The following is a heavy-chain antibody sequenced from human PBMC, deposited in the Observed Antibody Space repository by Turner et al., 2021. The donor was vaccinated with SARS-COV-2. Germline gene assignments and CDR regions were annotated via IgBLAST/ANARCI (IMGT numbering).Heavy chain of an antibody. CDR2: INPNSGGT. CDR1: GYTFTGYS. J-gene: IGHJ4*02. Sequence: GAEVKKPGASVTVSCKASGYTFTGYSMHWVRQAPGQGLEWIAWINPNSGGTNYAQKFQGRVTMTRDTSISTAYMELSRLISDDTAVYYCARDAVYCTSTSCYTSDYFDYWGQGTLVTVSS. V-gene: IGHV1-2*02. D-gene: IGHD2-2*02. CDR3: ARDAVYCTSTSCYTSDYFDY.